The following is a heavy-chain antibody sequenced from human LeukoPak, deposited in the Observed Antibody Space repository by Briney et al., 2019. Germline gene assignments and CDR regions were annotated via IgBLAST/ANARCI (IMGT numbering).Heavy chain of an antibody. CDR1: GFTFSSYW. CDR3: ARDLGYCSGGSCYADAFDI. CDR2: IKQDGSEK. V-gene: IGHV3-7*01. D-gene: IGHD2-15*01. J-gene: IGHJ3*02. Sequence: EGSLRLSCAASGFTFSSYWMSWVRQAPGKGLEWVANIKQDGSEKYYVDSVKGRFTISRDNAKNSLYLQMNSLRAEDTAVYYCARDLGYCSGGSCYADAFDIWGQGTMVTVSS.